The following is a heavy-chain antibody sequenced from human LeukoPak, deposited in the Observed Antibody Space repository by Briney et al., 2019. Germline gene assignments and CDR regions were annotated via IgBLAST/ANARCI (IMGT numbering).Heavy chain of an antibody. Sequence: GASVKVSCKASGFTFTSSAMQWVRQARGQRLEWIGWIVVGSGNTNYAQKFQERVTITRDMSTSTAYMELSSLRSADTAVYYCAAAVGVFSDYGDYHDYWGQGTLVTVSS. CDR2: IVVGSGNT. D-gene: IGHD4-17*01. J-gene: IGHJ4*02. CDR1: GFTFTSSA. V-gene: IGHV1-58*02. CDR3: AAAVGVFSDYGDYHDY.